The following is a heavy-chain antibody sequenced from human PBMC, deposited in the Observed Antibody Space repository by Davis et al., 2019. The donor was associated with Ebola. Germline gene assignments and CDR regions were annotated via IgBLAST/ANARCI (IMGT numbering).Heavy chain of an antibody. V-gene: IGHV1-18*01. J-gene: IGHJ6*02. CDR1: GYTFTSYG. D-gene: IGHD2-21*01. CDR2: ISAYNGNT. CDR3: AREAGSRELLFQLMDV. Sequence: ASVKVSCKASGYTFTSYGISWVRQAPGQGLEWMGWISAYNGNTNYAQKLQGRVTMTTDTSTSTAYMELSSLRSEDTAVYYCAREAGSRELLFQLMDVWGQGTTVTVSS.